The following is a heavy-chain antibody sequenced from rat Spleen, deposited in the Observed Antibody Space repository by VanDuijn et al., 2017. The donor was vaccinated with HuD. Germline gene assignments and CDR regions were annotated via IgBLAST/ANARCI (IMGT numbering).Heavy chain of an antibody. V-gene: IGHV2-13*01. Sequence: QVQLKESGPGLVQPSQTLSLTCTVSGFSLISYAVNWVRQPPGKGLEWMGGIWGNGNTNYNSVFKSRLSISRDTSKSQVFLKMNSLQTEDTAMYFWARGSAFFDYWGQGVMVTVSS. D-gene: IGHD3-3*01. CDR2: IWGNGNT. CDR1: GFSLISYA. CDR3: ARGSAFFDY. J-gene: IGHJ2*01.